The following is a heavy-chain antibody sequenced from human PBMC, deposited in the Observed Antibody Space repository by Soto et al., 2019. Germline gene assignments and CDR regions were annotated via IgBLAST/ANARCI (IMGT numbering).Heavy chain of an antibody. CDR2: IYYSGST. V-gene: IGHV4-31*03. J-gene: IGHJ5*02. Sequence: SETLSLTCTVSGGSISSGGYYWSWIRQHPGKGLEWIGYIYYSGSTYYNPSLKSRVTISVDTSKNQFSLKLSSVTAADTAVYYCARDGARRRGWFDPWGQGTLVTVSS. CDR3: ARDGARRRGWFDP. CDR1: GGSISSGGYY. D-gene: IGHD3-16*01.